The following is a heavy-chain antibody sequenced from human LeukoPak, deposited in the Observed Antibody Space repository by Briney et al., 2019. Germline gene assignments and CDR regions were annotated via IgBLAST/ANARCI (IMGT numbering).Heavy chain of an antibody. CDR1: GFTVSSNY. CDR3: SRTQYYYDSSGYCYVDWFDP. CDR2: IYSDGST. J-gene: IGHJ5*02. Sequence: GGSLRLSCAASGFTVSSNYMSWVRQAPGKGLEWVSIIYSDGSTYYADSVKGRFTISRDNSKNTLYLQTNSLRAEDTAVYYCSRTQYYYDSSGYCYVDWFDPWGQGTLVTVSS. D-gene: IGHD3-22*01. V-gene: IGHV3-53*01.